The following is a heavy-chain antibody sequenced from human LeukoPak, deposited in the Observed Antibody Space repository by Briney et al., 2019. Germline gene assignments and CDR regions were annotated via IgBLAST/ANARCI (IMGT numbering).Heavy chain of an antibody. CDR2: ISGSGGST. CDR3: AKDFRGTSFSTYYFDY. CDR1: GLTFSNFA. D-gene: IGHD2-2*01. V-gene: IGHV3-23*01. J-gene: IGHJ4*02. Sequence: GGSLRLSCAASGLTFSNFAMSWVRQAPGKGLEWVSDISGSGGSTYYADSVKGRFTISSDNSKNTLYLQMNSLRAEDTAVYYCAKDFRGTSFSTYYFDYWGQGTLVTVSS.